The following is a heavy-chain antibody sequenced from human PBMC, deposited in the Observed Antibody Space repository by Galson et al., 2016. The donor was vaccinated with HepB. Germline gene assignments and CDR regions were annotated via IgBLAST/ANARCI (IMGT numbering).Heavy chain of an antibody. D-gene: IGHD6-13*01. J-gene: IGHJ5*01. V-gene: IGHV2-70*01. Sequence: PALVKPTQTLTLTCSFSGFSLNTNGMSVNWIRQPPGKALEWLALIDWDDDKFYSTSLKTRLTISKDTSKNQVVLTMINMDPVDTATYYCARLNLWAADGQGGWFDSWGQGTLVTVSS. CDR2: IDWDDDK. CDR3: ARLNLWAADGQGGWFDS. CDR1: GFSLNTNGMS.